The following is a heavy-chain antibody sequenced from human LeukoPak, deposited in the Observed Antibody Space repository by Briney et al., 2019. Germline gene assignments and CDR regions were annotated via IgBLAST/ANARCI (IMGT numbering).Heavy chain of an antibody. CDR2: FDPEDGET. Sequence: ASVKVSCKVSGYILSDLSMHWVRQAPGKGLEWMGGFDPEDGETIYAQKFQGRVTMTEDTSTDTAYMELSSLRSEDTAVYYCATELWNSSWFWGQGTLVTVSS. CDR3: ATELWNSSWF. V-gene: IGHV1-24*01. D-gene: IGHD6-13*01. J-gene: IGHJ4*02. CDR1: GYILSDLS.